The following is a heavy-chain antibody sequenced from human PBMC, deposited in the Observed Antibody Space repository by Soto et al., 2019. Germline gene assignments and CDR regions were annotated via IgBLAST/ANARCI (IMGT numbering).Heavy chain of an antibody. J-gene: IGHJ4*02. CDR2: ITWNSRVL. CDR3: AKGRYDFWSPYYFDS. D-gene: IGHD3-3*01. Sequence: GGSLRLSCVGTGLNFDDFAMHWVRQAPGKGLEWVSGITWNSRVLAYADSVKGRFTTSRDNARNSLYLQMDSLRDEDTALYYCAKGRYDFWSPYYFDSWGQGTLVTSPQ. V-gene: IGHV3-9*01. CDR1: GLNFDDFA.